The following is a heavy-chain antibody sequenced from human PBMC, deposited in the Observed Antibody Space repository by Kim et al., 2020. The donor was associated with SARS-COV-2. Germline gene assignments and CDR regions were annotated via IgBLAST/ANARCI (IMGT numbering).Heavy chain of an antibody. CDR3: ARDYGSGSYYNFFPDYYGMDV. V-gene: IGHV7-4-1*02. CDR1: GYTFTSYA. Sequence: ASVKVSCKASGYTFTSYAMNWVRQAPGQGLEWMGWINTNTGNPTYAQGFTGRFVFSLDTSVSTAYLQISSLKAEDTAVYYCARDYGSGSYYNFFPDYYGMDVWGQGTTVTVSS. D-gene: IGHD3-10*01. CDR2: INTNTGNP. J-gene: IGHJ6*02.